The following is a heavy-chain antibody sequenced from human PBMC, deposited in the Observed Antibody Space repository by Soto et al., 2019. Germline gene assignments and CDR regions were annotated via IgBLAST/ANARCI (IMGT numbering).Heavy chain of an antibody. J-gene: IGHJ6*02. CDR2: ISYDGSNK. D-gene: IGHD6-13*01. CDR3: ARGGSSYYYGMDV. CDR1: GFTFSSYA. V-gene: IGHV3-30-3*01. Sequence: GGSLRLFCAASGFTFSSYAMHWVRQAPGKGLEWVAVISYDGSNKYYADSVKGRFTISRDNSKNTLYLQMNSLRAEDTAVYYCARGGSSYYYGMDVWGQGTTVTVSS.